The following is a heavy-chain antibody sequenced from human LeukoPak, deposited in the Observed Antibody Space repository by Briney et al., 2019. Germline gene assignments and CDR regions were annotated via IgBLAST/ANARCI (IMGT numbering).Heavy chain of an antibody. D-gene: IGHD3-22*01. V-gene: IGHV4-34*01. J-gene: IGHJ4*02. CDR3: ARSYCYDGFDYSLGF. CDR1: GGSFSDYY. Sequence: SETLSLTCAVYGGSFSDYYWSWVRQPPGKGLEWIGEINHSGTNRYNLSLKSRLAISIDTSKNQFSLKLSSVTAADTAKYYCARSYCYDGFDYSLGFWGQGTLVTVSS. CDR2: INHSGTN.